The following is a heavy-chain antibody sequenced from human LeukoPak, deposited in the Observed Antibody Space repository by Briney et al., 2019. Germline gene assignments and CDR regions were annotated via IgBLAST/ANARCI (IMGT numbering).Heavy chain of an antibody. V-gene: IGHV4-61*02. CDR2: IYTSGST. D-gene: IGHD3-22*01. CDR1: GGSISSGIYY. CDR3: AREGYYDSSGYTLFDY. J-gene: IGHJ4*02. Sequence: SQTLSLTCTVSGGSISSGIYYWSWVRQPAGKGLEWIGRIYTSGSTNYNPSLKSRVTISVDTSKNQFSLKLSSVTAADTAVYYCAREGYYDSSGYTLFDYWGQGTLVTVSS.